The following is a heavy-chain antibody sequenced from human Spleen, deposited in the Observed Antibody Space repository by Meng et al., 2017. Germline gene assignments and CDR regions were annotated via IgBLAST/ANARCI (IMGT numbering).Heavy chain of an antibody. V-gene: IGHV4-38-2*02. CDR3: ARDLGTGSYYSSPFHY. Sequence: SETLSLTCAVSGYSISSGYYWGWIRQPPGKGLEWIGTIYHSGDTYYNPSLKSRVTILVDTSNNQFSLRLSSVTAADTAVYYCARDLGTGSYYSSPFHYWGQGTLVTVSS. J-gene: IGHJ4*02. CDR1: GYSISSGYY. CDR2: IYHSGDT. D-gene: IGHD1-26*01.